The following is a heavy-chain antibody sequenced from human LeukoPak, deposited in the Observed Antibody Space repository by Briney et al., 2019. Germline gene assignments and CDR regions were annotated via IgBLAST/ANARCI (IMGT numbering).Heavy chain of an antibody. CDR3: ARRSPLVVVTAAHYYDY. CDR2: VLYNGNT. D-gene: IGHD2-21*02. J-gene: IGHJ4*02. Sequence: SETLSLTCTVSGDSITNSNYFWSWIRQPPGQGLEWIGEVLYNGNTHYNPSLKSRVIISTDTSKNQFSLTLTAVTASDTAIYYCARRSPLVVVTAAHYYDYWGQGTLVTVSS. CDR1: GDSITNSNYF. V-gene: IGHV4-39*01.